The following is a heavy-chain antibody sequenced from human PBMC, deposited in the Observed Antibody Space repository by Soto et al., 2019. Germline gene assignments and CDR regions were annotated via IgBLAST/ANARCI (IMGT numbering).Heavy chain of an antibody. CDR1: GFTFSSYW. D-gene: IGHD1-26*01. CDR2: INSDGSTT. V-gene: IGHV3-74*01. CDR3: AVGSTVLGAFDI. Sequence: EVQLVESGGGLVQPGGSLRLSCAASGFTFSSYWMHWVRQAPGKGLVWVSRINSDGSTTSYADSVKGRFTISRDNAKNTLYLQITSLRAEDTAVYYCAVGSTVLGAFDIWGQGTMVTVSS. J-gene: IGHJ3*02.